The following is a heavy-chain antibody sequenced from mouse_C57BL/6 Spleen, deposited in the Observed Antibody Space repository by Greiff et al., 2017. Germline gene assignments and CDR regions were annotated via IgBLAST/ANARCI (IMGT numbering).Heavy chain of an antibody. CDR1: GYTFTSYW. CDR2: IHPNSGST. J-gene: IGHJ4*01. D-gene: IGHD1-1*01. V-gene: IGHV1-64*01. Sequence: VQLQQPGAELVKPGASVKLSCKASGYTFTSYWMHWVKQRPGQGLEWIGMIHPNSGSTNYNEKFKSKATLTVNKSSSTAYMQLISLTSEDSAVYYCARRDYGSRDYAMDYWGQGTSVTVSS. CDR3: ARRDYGSRDYAMDY.